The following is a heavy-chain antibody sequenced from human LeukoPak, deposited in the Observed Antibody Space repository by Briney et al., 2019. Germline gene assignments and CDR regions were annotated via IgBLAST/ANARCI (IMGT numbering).Heavy chain of an antibody. V-gene: IGHV4-59*01. CDR2: IYYSGSI. Sequence: SETLSLSCTVSGGSISSYYWSWIRQPPGKGLEWIGYIYYSGSINYNPSLKSRGTMSVDTSKNQFSLKLSSVTAADTAVYYCARGVDDSSGYSLDYWGQGTLVTVSS. J-gene: IGHJ4*02. CDR1: GGSISSYY. CDR3: ARGVDDSSGYSLDY. D-gene: IGHD3-22*01.